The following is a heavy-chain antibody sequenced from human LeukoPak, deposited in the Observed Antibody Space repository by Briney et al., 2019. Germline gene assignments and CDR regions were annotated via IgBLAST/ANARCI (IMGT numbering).Heavy chain of an antibody. CDR3: ARWLQPYYFDY. CDR1: GGSFSGYC. J-gene: IGHJ4*02. Sequence: SETLSLTCAVYGGSFSGYCWSWIRQPPGKGLEWIGEINHSGSTNYNPSLKSRVTISVDTSKNQFSLKLSSVTAAGTAVYYCARWLQPYYFDYWGQGTLVTVSS. V-gene: IGHV4-34*01. D-gene: IGHD5-12*01. CDR2: INHSGST.